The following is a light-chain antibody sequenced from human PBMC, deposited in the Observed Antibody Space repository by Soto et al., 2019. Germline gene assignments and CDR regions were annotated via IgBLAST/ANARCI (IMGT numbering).Light chain of an antibody. CDR1: QSVTSSQ. V-gene: IGKV3D-20*01. CDR2: DAS. Sequence: IVLTQCPGPLSFSPGERATLSCRASQSVTSSQLAWYQQKPGLAPRLLMYDASSRATGIPDRFSGSGSGTDVTLTISRLETEDGAVYYCQQYGSSPWTFGQGTKVDIK. CDR3: QQYGSSPWT. J-gene: IGKJ1*01.